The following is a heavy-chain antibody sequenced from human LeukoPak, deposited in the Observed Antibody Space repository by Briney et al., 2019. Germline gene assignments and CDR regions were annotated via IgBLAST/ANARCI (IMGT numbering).Heavy chain of an antibody. CDR2: ISGSGGST. CDR3: AEGGPWSDFDY. D-gene: IGHD3-3*01. J-gene: IGHJ4*02. CDR1: GFTFSSYG. Sequence: GSLRLSCAASGFTFSSYGMHWVRQAPGKGPEWVSAISGSGGSTYYADSVKGRFTISRDNSKNTLYLQMNSLRAEDTALYYCAEGGPWSDFDYWGQGALVTVSS. V-gene: IGHV3-23*01.